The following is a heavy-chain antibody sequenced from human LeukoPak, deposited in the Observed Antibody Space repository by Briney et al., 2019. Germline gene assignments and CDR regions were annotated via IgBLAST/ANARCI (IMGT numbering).Heavy chain of an antibody. J-gene: IGHJ3*02. CDR1: GYTFTSYG. CDR2: ISAYNGNT. Sequence: GASVKVSCKASGYTFTSYGISWVRQAPGQGLEWMGWISAYNGNTNYAQKLQGRVTMTTDTSTSTAYMELRSLRSDDTAVYYCARHKYSSGWPPEGAFDIWGQGTMVTVSS. CDR3: ARHKYSSGWPPEGAFDI. D-gene: IGHD6-19*01. V-gene: IGHV1-18*01.